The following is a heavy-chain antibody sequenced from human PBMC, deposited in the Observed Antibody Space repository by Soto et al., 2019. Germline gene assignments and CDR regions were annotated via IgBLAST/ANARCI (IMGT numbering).Heavy chain of an antibody. CDR3: AKDVGVDGSCWYRWYFDY. Sequence: QVQLVESGGGGVQPGGSLRLSCAASGFTFSTYGMHWVRQAPGKGLEWVAVISYDGSNKFYADSVKGRFTISRDNSKNTLYLQMNSLRAEDTAVYYCAKDVGVDGSCWYRWYFDYWGQGTLVTVSS. CDR2: ISYDGSNK. V-gene: IGHV3-30*18. D-gene: IGHD6-19*01. CDR1: GFTFSTYG. J-gene: IGHJ4*02.